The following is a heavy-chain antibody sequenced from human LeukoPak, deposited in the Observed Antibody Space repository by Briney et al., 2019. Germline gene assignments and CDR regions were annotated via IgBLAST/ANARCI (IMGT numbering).Heavy chain of an antibody. CDR2: IIPIFGTA. D-gene: IGHD3-16*01. Sequence: ASVKVSCKASGNSISNYAVSWVRQAPGQGFEWMGGIIPIFGTADSAQKFQGRVTITADQSTSTTYMALSSPKSEDTATYYCTTRACHAGGCSSSFYYYYGLHFWGQGTTVSVSS. V-gene: IGHV1-69*13. CDR1: GNSISNYA. CDR3: TTRACHAGGCSSSFYYYYGLHF. J-gene: IGHJ6*02.